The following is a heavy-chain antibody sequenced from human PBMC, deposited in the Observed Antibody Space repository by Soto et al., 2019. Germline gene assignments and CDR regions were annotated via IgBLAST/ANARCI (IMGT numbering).Heavy chain of an antibody. J-gene: IGHJ4*02. CDR1: GFTVSYNY. CDR3: ARDRRSGWDY. CDR2: IYSDGTT. Sequence: GGSLRLSCAASGFTVSYNYMSWVRQAPGKGLEWVSVIYSDGTTYYADSVKGRFTISRDNSKNTLYLQMNSLRAEDTAVYYCARDRRSGWDYWGQGTLVTVSS. V-gene: IGHV3-53*01. D-gene: IGHD3-10*01.